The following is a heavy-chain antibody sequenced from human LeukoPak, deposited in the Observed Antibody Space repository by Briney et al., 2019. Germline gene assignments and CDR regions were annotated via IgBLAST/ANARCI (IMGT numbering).Heavy chain of an antibody. V-gene: IGHV3-66*01. CDR1: VFTVSSNY. D-gene: IGHD3-10*01. CDR3: ARVAYYLTYYYYYGMDV. J-gene: IGHJ6*02. CDR2: IYSGGST. Sequence: GGSLRLSCAASVFTVSSNYMSWVRQAPGKGLEWVSVIYSGGSTYYAASVKGRFTISRDNSKNTLYLQMNSLRAEDTAVYYCARVAYYLTYYYYYGMDVWGRGTTVTVSS.